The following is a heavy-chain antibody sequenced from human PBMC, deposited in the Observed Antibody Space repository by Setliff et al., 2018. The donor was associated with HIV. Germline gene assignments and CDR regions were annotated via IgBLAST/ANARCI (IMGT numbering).Heavy chain of an antibody. Sequence: RGESLKISCAASGFSFSTYEMNWVRQAPGKGLEWVSYISGSGSSIYYADSVKGRFTISRDNAKKSLYLQMNSLRAEDTAVYYCARDVGSSSYFDYWGQGTLVTVSS. CDR3: ARDVGSSSYFDY. CDR1: GFSFSTYE. J-gene: IGHJ4*02. V-gene: IGHV3-48*03. CDR2: ISGSGSSI. D-gene: IGHD6-6*01.